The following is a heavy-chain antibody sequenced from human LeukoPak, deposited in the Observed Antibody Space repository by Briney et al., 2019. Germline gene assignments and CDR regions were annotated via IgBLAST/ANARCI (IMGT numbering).Heavy chain of an antibody. CDR2: FDPEDGET. CDR3: AKGGGIAAAGTSGVQRYYYYYMDV. V-gene: IGHV1-24*01. Sequence: ASVKVSCKVSGYTLTELSMHWVRQAPGKGLEWMGGFDPEDGETIYAQKFQGRVTMTEDTSTDTAYMELSSLRAEDTALYYCAKGGGIAAAGTSGVQRYYYYYMDVWGKGTTVTVSS. CDR1: GYTLTELS. D-gene: IGHD6-13*01. J-gene: IGHJ6*03.